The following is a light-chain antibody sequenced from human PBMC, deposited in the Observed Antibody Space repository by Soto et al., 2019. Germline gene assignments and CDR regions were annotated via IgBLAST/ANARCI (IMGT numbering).Light chain of an antibody. CDR1: KLGENF. V-gene: IGLV3-1*01. J-gene: IGLJ2*01. Sequence: SYELTQSPSVSVSPGQTASISCSGEKLGENFVCWYQKKPDQSPVVVIYHDDKRPSGLPERFSGSSYGNRAPLTIAGTQALDEADYYCQAWDNNPAVFGGGTKLTVL. CDR3: QAWDNNPAV. CDR2: HDD.